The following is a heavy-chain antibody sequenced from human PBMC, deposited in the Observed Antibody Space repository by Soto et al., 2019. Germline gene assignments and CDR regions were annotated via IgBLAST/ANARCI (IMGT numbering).Heavy chain of an antibody. D-gene: IGHD1-26*01. CDR3: ARDPWDAGGVTLDY. V-gene: IGHV1-2*02. J-gene: IGHJ4*02. CDR2: INPNDGGT. Sequence: ASVKVSCKPSGYTFTNYFIQGLRQAPGQGLEWMGWINPNDGGTNYAQKFQGRVAVTSDTSISTAYMELSSLTSDDTAVYYCARDPWDAGGVTLDYWGQGTLVTVSS. CDR1: GYTFTNYF.